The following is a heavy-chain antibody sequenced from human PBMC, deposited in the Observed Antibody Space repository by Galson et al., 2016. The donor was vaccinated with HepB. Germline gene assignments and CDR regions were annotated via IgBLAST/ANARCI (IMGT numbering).Heavy chain of an antibody. CDR3: ATVGGEHDYGDYNLMPVWAYFDP. CDR1: GYTFTSHE. D-gene: IGHD4-17*01. V-gene: IGHV1-8*01. Sequence: SVKVSCKASGYTFTSHEINWVRQATGQGLEWMGWMNPNSGNTGYAQKFQGRVTMTRNTSISTAYMELSSLRSEDTAVYYCATVGGEHDYGDYNLMPVWAYFDPWGQGTLVTVSS. J-gene: IGHJ5*02. CDR2: MNPNSGNT.